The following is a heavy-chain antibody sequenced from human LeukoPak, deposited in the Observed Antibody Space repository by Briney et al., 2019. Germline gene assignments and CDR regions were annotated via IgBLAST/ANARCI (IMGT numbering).Heavy chain of an antibody. D-gene: IGHD5-18*01. Sequence: ISGSSSTIYYADSVKGRFTISRDNAKNSLYLQMNSLRAEDTAVYYCAGDGGYSYGANYYYYMDVWGKGTTVTVSS. V-gene: IGHV3-48*01. CDR3: AGDGGYSYGANYYYYMDV. CDR2: ISGSSSTI. J-gene: IGHJ6*03.